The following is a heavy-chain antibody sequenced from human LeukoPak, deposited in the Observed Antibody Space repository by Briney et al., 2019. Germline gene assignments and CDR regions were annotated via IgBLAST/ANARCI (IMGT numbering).Heavy chain of an antibody. CDR3: ARGWYEAYYYYYYMDV. CDR2: IYYSGST. J-gene: IGHJ6*03. CDR1: GGSISSSSYY. V-gene: IGHV4-39*01. D-gene: IGHD6-13*01. Sequence: SETLSLTCTVSGGSISSSSYYWGWIRQPPGKGLEWIGSIYYSGSTYYNPSLKSRVTISVDTSKNQFSLQLNSVTPEDTAVYYCARGWYEAYYYYYYMDVWGKGTTVTVSS.